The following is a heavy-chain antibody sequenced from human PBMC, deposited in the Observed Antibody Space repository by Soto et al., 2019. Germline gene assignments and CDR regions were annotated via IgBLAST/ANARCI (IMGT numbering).Heavy chain of an antibody. CDR1: GFSLSTSGVG. V-gene: IGHV2-5*02. Sequence: QITLKESGPTLVKPTQTLTLTCTFSGFSLSTSGVGVGWIRQPPVKALEWLALIYWDDDKRYSPSLKSRLTITKDTSKNQVVLTMTNMDPVDTATYYCAPTSGYDYVAGWFDPWGQGTLVTVSS. J-gene: IGHJ5*02. D-gene: IGHD5-12*01. CDR2: IYWDDDK. CDR3: APTSGYDYVAGWFDP.